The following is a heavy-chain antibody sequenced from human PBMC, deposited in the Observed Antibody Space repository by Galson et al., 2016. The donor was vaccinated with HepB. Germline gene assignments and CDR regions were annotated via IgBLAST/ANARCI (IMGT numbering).Heavy chain of an antibody. J-gene: IGHJ4*01. CDR3: ARGSGRTRTTFYFYC. V-gene: IGHV4-31*01. Sequence: TLSLTCTVSGDSISSGGYFWSWFRQDPTQGLEWIGYIYYSGNAYYNPSLKSQATISLDTSRNQFSLWLNPVTAADTAIYYCARGSGRTRTTFYFYCWGRGTPVTVSS. CDR1: GDSISSGGYF. CDR2: IYYSGNA. D-gene: IGHD3-10*01.